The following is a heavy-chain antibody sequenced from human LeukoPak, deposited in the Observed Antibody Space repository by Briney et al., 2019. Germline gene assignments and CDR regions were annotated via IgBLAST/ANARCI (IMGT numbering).Heavy chain of an antibody. CDR2: ISPSGGST. CDR3: AREILRYYYDSSGYYYPPDY. CDR1: GYTFTSYY. D-gene: IGHD3-22*01. Sequence: ASVRVSCKASGYTFTSYYMHWVRPAPGQGLEWMGIISPSGGSTSYAQKFQGRVTMTRDTSTSTVYMELSSLRSEDTAVYYCAREILRYYYDSSGYYYPPDYWGQGTLVTVSS. V-gene: IGHV1-46*01. J-gene: IGHJ4*02.